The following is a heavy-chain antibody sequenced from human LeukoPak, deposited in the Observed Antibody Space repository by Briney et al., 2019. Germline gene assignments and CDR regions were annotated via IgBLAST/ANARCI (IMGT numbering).Heavy chain of an antibody. CDR2: INQDGSEK. CDR1: GFTFSSYW. V-gene: IGHV3-7*01. J-gene: IGHJ4*02. CDR3: ARDGYGSGSYYNEIFDY. Sequence: GGSLRLSCAASGFTFSSYWMSWVRQAPGKGLEWVANINQDGSEKYYVDSVKGRFTISRDNAKNSLYLQMNSLRAEDTAVYYCARDGYGSGSYYNEIFDYWGQGTLATVSS. D-gene: IGHD3-10*01.